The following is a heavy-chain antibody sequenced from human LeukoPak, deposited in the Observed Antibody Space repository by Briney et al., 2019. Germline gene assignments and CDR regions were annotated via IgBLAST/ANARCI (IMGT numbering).Heavy chain of an antibody. Sequence: GASVKVSCKASGYTFTSYDITWVRQATGQGREWMGWMNPNNGDTGYAQKFRGRVTMTRDTSITTAYMELSSLRSDDTAVYYCARGFMDYDSSDFAFSYYWGQGTLVTVSS. CDR3: ARGFMDYDSSDFAFSYY. CDR2: MNPNNGDT. V-gene: IGHV1-8*01. J-gene: IGHJ4*02. CDR1: GYTFTSYD. D-gene: IGHD3-22*01.